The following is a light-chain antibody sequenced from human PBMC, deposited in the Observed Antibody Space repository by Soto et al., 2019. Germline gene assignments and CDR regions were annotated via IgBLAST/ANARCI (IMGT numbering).Light chain of an antibody. J-gene: IGKJ4*01. V-gene: IGKV1-39*01. CDR2: TAS. Sequence: DIQVTQSPSSLSASLGDRVTITCRSSQSISSYLNWYQQKPGKAPKLLIFTASTLQSGVPSRFSGSGSETDFTLTISSLQPEDFATYYCQQSYTTPLGFGGGTKVDIK. CDR3: QQSYTTPLG. CDR1: QSISSY.